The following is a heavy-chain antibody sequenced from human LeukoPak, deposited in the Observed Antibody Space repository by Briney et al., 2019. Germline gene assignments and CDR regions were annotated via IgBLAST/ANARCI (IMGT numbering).Heavy chain of an antibody. V-gene: IGHV1-69*13. CDR2: IIPIFGTA. Sequence: GASVKVSYKASGGTFSSYAISWVRQAPGQGLEWMGGIIPIFGTANYAQKFQGRVTITADESTRTAYMELSSLRSEDTAVYYCAGSSEKPCSGGTCNFDYWGQGTLVTVSS. J-gene: IGHJ4*02. CDR3: AGSSEKPCSGGTCNFDY. CDR1: GGTFSSYA. D-gene: IGHD2-15*01.